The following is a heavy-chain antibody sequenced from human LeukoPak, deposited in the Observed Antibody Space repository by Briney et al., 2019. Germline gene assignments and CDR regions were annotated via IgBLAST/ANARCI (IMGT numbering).Heavy chain of an antibody. V-gene: IGHV4-61*01. D-gene: IGHD3-22*01. CDR3: ARGGYDSSGYYLVY. CDR2: IYYSGST. CDR1: GGSVSSGTYY. J-gene: IGHJ4*02. Sequence: SETRSLTCTVSGGSVSSGTYYWSWIRQPPGKGLEWIGYIYYSGSTKYNPSLKSRVTISVDTSKNQFSLKLRSVTAADTAVYYCARGGYDSSGYYLVYWGQGTLVTVSS.